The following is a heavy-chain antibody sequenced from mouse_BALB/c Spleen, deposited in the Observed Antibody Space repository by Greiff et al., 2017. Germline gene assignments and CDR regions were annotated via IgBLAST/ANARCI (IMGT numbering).Heavy chain of an antibody. CDR2: INPYNGDT. CDR1: GYSFTGYF. Sequence: VQLQQSGPELVKPGASVKISCKASGYSFTGYFMNWVMQSHGKSLEWIGRINPYNGDTFYNQKFKGKATLTVDKSSSTAHMELRSLASEDSAVYYCARGVNYYAMDYWGQGTSVTVSS. J-gene: IGHJ4*01. D-gene: IGHD2-1*01. V-gene: IGHV1-20*02. CDR3: ARGVNYYAMDY.